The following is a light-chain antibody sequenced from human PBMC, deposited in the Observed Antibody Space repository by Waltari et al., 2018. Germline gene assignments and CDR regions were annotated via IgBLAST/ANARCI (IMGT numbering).Light chain of an antibody. CDR2: EDN. Sequence: QSVLTQPPSVSAAPGQRVTISCSGGSSNIRNNYLSWYRQFPGTAPKLLIYEDNERPSGVPGRFSGSKSGTSATLDITGLQAGDEADYYCGTWDSSLSGAVFGGGTHLTVL. V-gene: IGLV1-51*02. CDR1: SSNIRNNY. J-gene: IGLJ7*01. CDR3: GTWDSSLSGAV.